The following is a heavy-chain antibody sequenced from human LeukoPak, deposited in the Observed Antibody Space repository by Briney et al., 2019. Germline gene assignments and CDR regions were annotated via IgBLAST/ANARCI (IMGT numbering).Heavy chain of an antibody. CDR1: GYTFTAYY. V-gene: IGHV1-2*02. D-gene: IGHD3-22*01. Sequence: ASVKVSCKASGYTFTAYYMNWVRQAPGQGLEWMGWINPNSGGTNYAVKFQGRVTMTRDTSITTAHMELNRLTSDDTAMYYCATADPSGYSPFDYWGQGTLVTVSS. CDR3: ATADPSGYSPFDY. J-gene: IGHJ4*02. CDR2: INPNSGGT.